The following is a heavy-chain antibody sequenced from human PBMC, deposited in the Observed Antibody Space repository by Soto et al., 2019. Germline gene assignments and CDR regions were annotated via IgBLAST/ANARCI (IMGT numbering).Heavy chain of an antibody. J-gene: IGHJ5*02. V-gene: IGHV3-21*01. Sequence: GGSLRLSCAASGFTFSSYSMNWVRQAPGKGLEWVSSISSSSSYIYYADSVKGRFTISRDNAKNSLYLQMNSLRAEDTAVYYCARDGSIAARPRQFDPWGQGTLVTVSS. D-gene: IGHD6-6*01. CDR2: ISSSSSYI. CDR1: GFTFSSYS. CDR3: ARDGSIAARPRQFDP.